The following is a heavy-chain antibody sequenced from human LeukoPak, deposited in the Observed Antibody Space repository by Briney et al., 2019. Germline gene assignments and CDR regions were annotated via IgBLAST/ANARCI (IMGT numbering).Heavy chain of an antibody. D-gene: IGHD3-10*01. CDR3: ASRSTYYYGSGSYYWSY. V-gene: IGHV4-39*01. J-gene: IGHJ4*02. Sequence: SETLSLTCTVSGGSISSNNYYWGWIRQPPGKGLEWIGSIYYSGSTYYNPSLKSRFTISVYTAKNQFSLKLSSVTAADTAVYYCASRSTYYYGSGSYYWSYWGQGTLVTVSS. CDR1: GGSISSNNYY. CDR2: IYYSGST.